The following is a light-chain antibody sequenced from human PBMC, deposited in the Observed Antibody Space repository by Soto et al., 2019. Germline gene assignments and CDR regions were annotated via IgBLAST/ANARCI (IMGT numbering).Light chain of an antibody. CDR3: QQYGSSHIIS. V-gene: IGKV3-20*01. CDR2: GAS. J-gene: IGKJ5*01. CDR1: QTVSITY. Sequence: EILMTQSPVTLSVSPGERATLSCGASQTVSITYLTWYQQKPGQAPRLLIFGASKRATGIPDRFSGSGSGRDFTLTISGLETEDFAVYYCQQYGSSHIISFGQGTRLEIK.